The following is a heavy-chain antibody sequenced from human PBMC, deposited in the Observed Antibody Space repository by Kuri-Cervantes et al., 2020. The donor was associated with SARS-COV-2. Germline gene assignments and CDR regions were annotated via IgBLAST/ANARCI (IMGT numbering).Heavy chain of an antibody. V-gene: IGHV1-2*02. CDR3: ARGSIAARLDAFDI. CDR2: INPNSGGT. Sequence: ASVKVSCKASGYTFTGYYMHWVRQAPGQGLEWMGWINPNSGGTNYAQKFQGRVTMTRDTSISTAYMELSRLRSDDTAVYYCARGSIAARLDAFDIWGQGTMVTVSS. CDR1: GYTFTGYY. J-gene: IGHJ3*02. D-gene: IGHD6-6*01.